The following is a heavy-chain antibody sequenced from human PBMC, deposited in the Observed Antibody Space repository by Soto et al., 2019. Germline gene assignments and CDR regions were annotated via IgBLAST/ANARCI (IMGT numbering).Heavy chain of an antibody. J-gene: IGHJ6*02. CDR2: ISGSGGST. Sequence: GGSLRLSCAASGFTFSSYAMSWVRQAPGKGLEWVSAISGSGGSTYYADSVKGRFTISRDNSKNTLYLQMNSLRAEDTAVYYCARKGYCSSTSCPISPYYYYYGMDVWGQGTTVTVSS. CDR1: GFTFSSYA. CDR3: ARKGYCSSTSCPISPYYYYYGMDV. D-gene: IGHD2-2*01. V-gene: IGHV3-23*01.